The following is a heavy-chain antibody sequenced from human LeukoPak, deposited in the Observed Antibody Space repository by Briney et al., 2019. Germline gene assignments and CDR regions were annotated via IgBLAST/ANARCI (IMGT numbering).Heavy chain of an antibody. Sequence: PSESLSLTCSVSGGSISSYYWSWIRQPPGKGLEYSGYIYYSGSTNYNPSLKSRVTISVDTSKDQFSLNLTSVTAADTAVYYCARLKCISTTCPSRYVMDVWGQGTTVTVSS. J-gene: IGHJ6*02. CDR2: IYYSGST. V-gene: IGHV4-59*01. D-gene: IGHD2-2*01. CDR3: ARLKCISTTCPSRYVMDV. CDR1: GGSISSYY.